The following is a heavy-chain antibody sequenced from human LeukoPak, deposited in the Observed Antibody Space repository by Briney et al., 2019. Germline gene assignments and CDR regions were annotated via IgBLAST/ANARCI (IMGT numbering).Heavy chain of an antibody. CDR3: ARDSLTGGFDY. CDR1: GGSITSADYY. V-gene: IGHV4-30-4*01. D-gene: IGHD7-27*01. Sequence: SETLSLTCTLSGGSITSADYYWSWIRQPPGKGLEWIGYIYYSGSTYYNPSLKSRVTISVDTSKNQFSLKLSSVTAADTAVYYCARDSLTGGFDYWGQGTLVTLSS. CDR2: IYYSGST. J-gene: IGHJ4*02.